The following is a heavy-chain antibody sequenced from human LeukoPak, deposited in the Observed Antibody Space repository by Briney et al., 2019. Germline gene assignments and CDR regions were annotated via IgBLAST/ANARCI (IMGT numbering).Heavy chain of an antibody. CDR3: ARDPAAIAAAGTEYNWFEP. CDR2: INPNSGGT. V-gene: IGHV1-2*02. J-gene: IGHJ5*02. D-gene: IGHD6-13*01. CDR1: GYTFTGYY. Sequence: ASVKVSCKASGYTFTGYYTHWVRQAPGQGLEWMGWINPNSGGTNYAQKFQGRVTMTRDTSISTAYMELSRLRSDDTAVYYCARDPAAIAAAGTEYNWFEPWGQGTLVTVSS.